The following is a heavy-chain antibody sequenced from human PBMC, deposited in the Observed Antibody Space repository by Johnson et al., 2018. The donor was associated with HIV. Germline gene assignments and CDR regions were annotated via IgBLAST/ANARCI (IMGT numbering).Heavy chain of an antibody. Sequence: QVQLVASGGGVVQPGRSLRLSCAASGFTFRSYAMHWVRQAPGKGLEWVALISYDGSNKYYADSVKGRFTISRDNSKNTLYLHMNSLRPDDTGVYYCAKDSSFSYYYSDAFDIWGQGTMVTVSS. D-gene: IGHD3-10*01. J-gene: IGHJ3*02. CDR3: AKDSSFSYYYSDAFDI. CDR2: ISYDGSNK. V-gene: IGHV3-30-3*01. CDR1: GFTFRSYA.